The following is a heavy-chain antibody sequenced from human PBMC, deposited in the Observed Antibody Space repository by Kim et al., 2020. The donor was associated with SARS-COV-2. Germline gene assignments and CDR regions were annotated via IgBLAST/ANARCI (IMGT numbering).Heavy chain of an antibody. V-gene: IGHV3-30*04. CDR3: ARDGLNSNSPVTKIVVVIDDDLAF. CDR1: GFTFSSYA. CDR2: ISYDGSNK. Sequence: GGYLRLSCAASGFTFSSYAMHWVRQAPGKGLEWVAVISYDGSNKYYADSVKGRFTISRDNSKNTLYLQMNSLRAEDTAVYYCARDGLNSNSPVTKIVVVIDDDLAFWGQGTMVTVSS. D-gene: IGHD3-22*01. J-gene: IGHJ4*02.